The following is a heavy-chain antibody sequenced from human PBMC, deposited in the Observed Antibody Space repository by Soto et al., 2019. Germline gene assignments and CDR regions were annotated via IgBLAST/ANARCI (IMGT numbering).Heavy chain of an antibody. J-gene: IGHJ4*02. CDR3: ARNAPRYGSGSYPSH. CDR1: GYTFTSYG. CDR2: ISAYNGNT. D-gene: IGHD3-10*01. Sequence: ASVKVSCKASGYTFTSYGISWVRQAPGQGLEWMGWISAYNGNTNYAQKIQGRVTITTDTSTSTAYMDLRSLRSDDTAVYYCARNAPRYGSGSYPSHWGQGTLVTVSS. V-gene: IGHV1-18*01.